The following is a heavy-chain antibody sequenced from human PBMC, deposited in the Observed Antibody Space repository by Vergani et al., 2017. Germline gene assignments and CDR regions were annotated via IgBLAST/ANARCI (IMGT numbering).Heavy chain of an antibody. CDR2: INHSGST. CDR1: GGSFSNYY. D-gene: IGHD3-22*01. V-gene: IGHV4-34*01. J-gene: IGHJ4*02. CDR3: ARGLRLYYCESSGYYHDTYFDY. Sequence: QVQLQQWGAGLLKPSETLSLTCAVDGGSFSNYYWSWIRQPPGRGLEWIGEINHSGSTKYNHSLKSRVTISVDTSKKQFTLKLSSVIDADTAMYYCARGLRLYYCESSGYYHDTYFDYWGQGTLVTVSS.